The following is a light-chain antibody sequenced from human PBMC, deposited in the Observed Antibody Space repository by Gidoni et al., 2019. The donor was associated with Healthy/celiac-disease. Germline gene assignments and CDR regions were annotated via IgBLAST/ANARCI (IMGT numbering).Light chain of an antibody. CDR1: QSVSSY. V-gene: IGKV3-11*01. Sequence: EIVLTQSPATLSLSPGERATLSCRASQSVSSYLAWYQQKPGQAPRLLIYDASNRATGIPARFSGSGSGTDFTLTISSLEPEDFAVYSCQQRSNWSETFGPXTKVDIK. CDR3: QQRSNWSET. J-gene: IGKJ3*01. CDR2: DAS.